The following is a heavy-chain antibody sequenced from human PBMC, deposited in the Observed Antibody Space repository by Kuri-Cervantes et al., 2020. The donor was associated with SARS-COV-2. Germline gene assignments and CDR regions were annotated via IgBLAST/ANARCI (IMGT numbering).Heavy chain of an antibody. J-gene: IGHJ4*02. Sequence: GGSLRLSCAASRFTFNKYDLIWVRQAPGKGLEWVSSISTSGGDTNYADSLKGRFTISRDNSKNTLYLQMNSLRVEDTAVYYCAKETTIVVVVAVAHWGQGTLVTVSS. V-gene: IGHV3-23*01. CDR3: AKETTIVVVVAVAH. D-gene: IGHD2-15*01. CDR2: ISTSGGDT. CDR1: RFTFNKYD.